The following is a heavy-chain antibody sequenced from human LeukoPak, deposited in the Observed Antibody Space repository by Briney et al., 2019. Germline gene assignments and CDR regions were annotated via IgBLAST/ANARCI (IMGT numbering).Heavy chain of an antibody. CDR1: GGSISSYY. Sequence: EASETLSLTCTVSGGSISSYYWSWIRQPPGKGLEWIGYIYYSGSTYYNPSLKSRVTISVDTSKNQFSLKLSSVTAADTAVYYCVGEFGESHYYFDYWGQGTLVTVSS. D-gene: IGHD3-10*01. J-gene: IGHJ4*02. V-gene: IGHV4-59*08. CDR3: VGEFGESHYYFDY. CDR2: IYYSGST.